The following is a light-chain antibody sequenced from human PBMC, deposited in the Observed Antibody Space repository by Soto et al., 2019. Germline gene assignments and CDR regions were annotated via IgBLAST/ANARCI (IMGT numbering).Light chain of an antibody. Sequence: QSVLTQPPSVSGAPGQRVTISCTGSSSNIGAGYDVHWYQQLPGTAPKLLIYGNSNRPSGVPDRFSGSKSGTSASLAITGFQAEDEADYYCQSYDSSLSGSVVFGAGTKVTVL. CDR3: QSYDSSLSGSVV. CDR2: GNS. CDR1: SSNIGAGYD. V-gene: IGLV1-40*01. J-gene: IGLJ2*01.